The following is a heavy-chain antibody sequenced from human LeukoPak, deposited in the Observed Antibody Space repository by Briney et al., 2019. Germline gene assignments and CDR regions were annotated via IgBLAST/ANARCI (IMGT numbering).Heavy chain of an antibody. CDR2: INHSGST. J-gene: IGHJ4*02. D-gene: IGHD5-18*01. V-gene: IGHV4-34*01. CDR1: GGSFSGYY. CDR3: ARGGGYSYGYVYD. Sequence: SGTLSLTCAVYGGSFSGYYWSWIRQPPGKGLEWIGEINHSGSTNYNPSLKSRVTISVDTSKNQFSLKLSSVTAADTAVYYCARGGGYSYGYVYDWGQGTLVTVSS.